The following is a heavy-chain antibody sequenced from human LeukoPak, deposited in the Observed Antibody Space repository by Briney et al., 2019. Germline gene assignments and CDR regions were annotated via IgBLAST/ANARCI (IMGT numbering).Heavy chain of an antibody. D-gene: IGHD3-3*01. J-gene: IGHJ4*02. V-gene: IGHV4-39*01. CDR2: IYYSGST. CDR3: ARLSPTIFGVVTPVY. Sequence: SETLSLTCTVSGGSISSSSYYWGWIRQPPGKGLEWIGSIYYSGSTYYNPSLKSRVTISVDTSKNQFSLKLSSVTAADTAVYYCARLSPTIFGVVTPVYWGQGTLVTVSS. CDR1: GGSISSSSYY.